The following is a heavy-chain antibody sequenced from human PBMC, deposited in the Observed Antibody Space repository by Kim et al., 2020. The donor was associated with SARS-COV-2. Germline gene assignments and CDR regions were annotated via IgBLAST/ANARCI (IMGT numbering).Heavy chain of an antibody. Sequence: GESLRISCKGSGYSFTSYWISWVRQMPGKGLEWMGRIDPSDSYTNYSPSFQGHVTISADKSISTAYLQWSSLKASDTAMYYCARIYSSARYYYYYGMDVWGQGTTVTVSS. CDR2: IDPSDSYT. J-gene: IGHJ6*02. D-gene: IGHD2-21*01. CDR1: GYSFTSYW. CDR3: ARIYSSARYYYYYGMDV. V-gene: IGHV5-10-1*01.